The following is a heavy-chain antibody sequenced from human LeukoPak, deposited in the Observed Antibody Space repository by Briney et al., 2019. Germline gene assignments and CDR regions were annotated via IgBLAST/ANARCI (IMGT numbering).Heavy chain of an antibody. V-gene: IGHV3-49*04. J-gene: IGHJ4*02. CDR1: GFIFGDHA. CDR2: IRSKAYGATT. CDR3: AQIASYDYFDY. D-gene: IGHD3-10*01. Sequence: PGRSLRLSCTGFGFIFGDHAMSWVRQAPGKGLEWVGFIRSKAYGATTEYAASVKGRFTISRDDSKGIAYLQMNSLRAEDTAVYYCAQIASYDYFDYWGQGTLVTVSS.